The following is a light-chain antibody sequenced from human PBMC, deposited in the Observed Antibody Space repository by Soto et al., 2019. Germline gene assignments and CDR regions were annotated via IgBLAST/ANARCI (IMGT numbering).Light chain of an antibody. J-gene: IGKJ3*01. V-gene: IGKV3-20*01. CDR1: QSVSSSY. CDR2: GAS. Sequence: EIVLTQSPGTLSLSPGERATLSCRASQSVSSSYLAWYQQRPGQAPRLLIFGASYRATGIPDRFSGSGSGTDFTLTISRLEPEDFAVYYCQQYSSPPPEFTFGPGTKVDIK. CDR3: QQYSSPPPEFT.